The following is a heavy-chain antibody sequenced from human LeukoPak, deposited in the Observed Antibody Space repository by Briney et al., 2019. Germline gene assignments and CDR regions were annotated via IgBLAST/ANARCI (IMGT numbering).Heavy chain of an antibody. CDR2: INPNSGGT. V-gene: IGHV1-2*02. D-gene: IGHD3-22*01. CDR1: GYTFTGYY. J-gene: IGHJ6*03. CDR3: ARDFSGDSSGYYYGYYYYMDV. Sequence: ASVKVSCKASGYTFTGYYMHWMRQAPGQGLEWMGWINPNSGGTNYAQKFQGRVTMTRDTSISTAYMELSRLRSDDTAVYYCARDFSGDSSGYYYGYYYYMDVWGKGTTVTVSS.